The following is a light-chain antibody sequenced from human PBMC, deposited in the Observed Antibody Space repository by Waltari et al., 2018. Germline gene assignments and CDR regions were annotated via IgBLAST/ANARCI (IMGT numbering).Light chain of an antibody. J-gene: IGKJ1*01. CDR1: QSIRSW. CDR3: QQYDTFPWA. V-gene: IGKV1-5*03. CDR2: KAS. Sequence: DIQMNQSPSPLSASAGDRVPITCRASQSIRSWLAWYKQKPGKAPKCLIHKASSLESGVPSRFSGSGSGTEFTLTISSLQPDDFATYYCQQYDTFPWAFGQGTTVEIK.